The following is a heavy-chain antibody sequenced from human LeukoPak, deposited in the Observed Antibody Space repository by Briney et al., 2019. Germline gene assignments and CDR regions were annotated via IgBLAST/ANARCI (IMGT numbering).Heavy chain of an antibody. V-gene: IGHV3-30-3*01. D-gene: IGHD5-24*01. CDR2: ISYDGSNK. Sequence: GGSLRLSCAASGFTFSSYAMHWVRQAPGKGLEWVAVISYDGSNKYYADSVKGRFTISRGNSKNTLYLQMNSLRAEDTAVYYCARSGDGYNPYYYSYGMDVWGQGTTVTVSS. CDR3: ARSGDGYNPYYYSYGMDV. CDR1: GFTFSSYA. J-gene: IGHJ6*02.